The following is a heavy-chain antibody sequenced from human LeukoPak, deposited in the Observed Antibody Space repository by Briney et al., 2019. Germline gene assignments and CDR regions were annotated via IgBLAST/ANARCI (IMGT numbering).Heavy chain of an antibody. CDR2: MNPNSGNT. D-gene: IGHD1-26*01. CDR3: ATGPMKVGATRDDAFDI. J-gene: IGHJ3*02. CDR1: GYTFTSYD. Sequence: GASVKVSCKASGYTFTSYDINWVRQATGQGLEWMGWMNPNSGNTGYAQKFQGRVTITRNTSISTAYMELSSLRSEDTAVYYCATGPMKVGATRDDAFDIWGQGTMVTVSS. V-gene: IGHV1-8*03.